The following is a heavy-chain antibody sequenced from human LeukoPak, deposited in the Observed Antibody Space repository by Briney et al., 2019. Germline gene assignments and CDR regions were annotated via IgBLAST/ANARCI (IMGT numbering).Heavy chain of an antibody. V-gene: IGHV1-18*01. CDR3: ARSTPQQLWLTYYYYYGMDV. CDR2: ISAYNGNT. CDR1: GYTFTSYG. J-gene: IGHJ6*02. Sequence: ASVKVSCKASGYTFTSYGISWVRQAPGQGLEWMGWISAYNGNTNYAQKLQGRVTMTTDTSTSTAYMELRSLRSDDTAVYYCARSTPQQLWLTYYYYYGMDVWGQGTTVTVSS. D-gene: IGHD5-18*01.